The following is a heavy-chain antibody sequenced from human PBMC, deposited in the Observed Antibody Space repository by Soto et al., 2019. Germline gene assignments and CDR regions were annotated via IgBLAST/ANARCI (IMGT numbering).Heavy chain of an antibody. CDR3: ARDTRQITRIRGVIPHYIYHMDV. V-gene: IGHV1-69*01. Sequence: QVQLVQSGAEMKTPGSSVKVSCKVSGDTFNNYAISWVRQAPGEGLEWMGGIIPKLDTSKYAQKFQGRVSITADESTATAYMELRSLRSDDTAVYYCARDTRQITRIRGVIPHYIYHMDVWGQGTTVAVS. D-gene: IGHD3-10*01. CDR2: IIPKLDTS. CDR1: GDTFNNYA. J-gene: IGHJ6*03.